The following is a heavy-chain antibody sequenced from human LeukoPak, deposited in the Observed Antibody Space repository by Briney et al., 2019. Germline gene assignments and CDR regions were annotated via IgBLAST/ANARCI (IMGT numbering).Heavy chain of an antibody. Sequence: PGGSLRLSCGASGFTFSTYWMSWVRQAPGKGLEWVANIKQDGSEKYYVDSVKGRFTISRDNAKNSLYLQMNSLRAEDTAVYYCAREAYYYDSSGFDYYYGMDVWGQGTTVTVSS. V-gene: IGHV3-7*01. CDR2: IKQDGSEK. CDR3: AREAYYYDSSGFDYYYGMDV. J-gene: IGHJ6*02. CDR1: GFTFSTYW. D-gene: IGHD3-22*01.